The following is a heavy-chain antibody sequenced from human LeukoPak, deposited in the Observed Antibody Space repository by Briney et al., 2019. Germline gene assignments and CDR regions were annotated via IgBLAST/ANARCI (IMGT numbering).Heavy chain of an antibody. D-gene: IGHD3-10*01. CDR3: ARVYGSGAPVRDFDY. Sequence: SETLSLTCSVSGDSVSSGGYYWSWVRQHPGKGLEWIGYVYHSGISYYNATLERRVTISIDTSKNQFSLNLTSVTAADTAVYYCARVYGSGAPVRDFDYWGQGTLVTVSS. J-gene: IGHJ4*02. V-gene: IGHV4-31*03. CDR2: VYHSGIS. CDR1: GDSVSSGGYY.